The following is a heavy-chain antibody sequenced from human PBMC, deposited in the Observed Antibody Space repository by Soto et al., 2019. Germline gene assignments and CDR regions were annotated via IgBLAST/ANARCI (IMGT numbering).Heavy chain of an antibody. CDR2: ISGSGGAT. CDR1: KVTFRSYV. CDR3: ATGAPRPPPNYYGLDI. D-gene: IGHD6-6*01. V-gene: IGHV3-23*01. Sequence: ELQLLESGGGLVQPGGSLRLSCAASKVTFRSYVMNWVRQAPGKGLEWVAAISGSGGATYYAESVKGRFTVSRDNSKSTLFLQMNSLGAEDTAVYFCATGAPRPPPNYYGLDIWGQGTTVTVS. J-gene: IGHJ6*02.